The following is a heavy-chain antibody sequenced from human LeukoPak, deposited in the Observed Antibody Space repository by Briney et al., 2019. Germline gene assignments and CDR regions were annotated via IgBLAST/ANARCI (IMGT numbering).Heavy chain of an antibody. CDR3: ARLSVSGLYYYYYGMDV. V-gene: IGHV4-61*05. CDR1: GGSISSSSYY. J-gene: IGHJ6*02. D-gene: IGHD3/OR15-3a*01. Sequence: SSETLSLTCTVSGGSISSSSYYWSWIRQPPGKGLEWIGYIYYSGSTNYNPSLKSRVTISVDTSKNQFSLKLSSVTAADTAVYYCARLSVSGLYYYYYGMDVWGQGTTVTVSS. CDR2: IYYSGST.